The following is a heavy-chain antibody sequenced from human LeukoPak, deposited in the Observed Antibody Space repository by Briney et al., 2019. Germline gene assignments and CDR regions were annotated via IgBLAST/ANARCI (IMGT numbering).Heavy chain of an antibody. V-gene: IGHV3-74*01. D-gene: IGHD4-17*01. J-gene: IGHJ4*02. CDR2: INSDGSST. CDR3: AKDIGRYGDYGYFDY. CDR1: GFTFSSYW. Sequence: PGGSLRLSCAASGFTFSSYWMHWVRQAPGKGLVWVSRINSDGSSTSYADSVKGRFTISRDNAKNSLYLQMNSLRAEDTALYYCAKDIGRYGDYGYFDYWGQGTLVTVSS.